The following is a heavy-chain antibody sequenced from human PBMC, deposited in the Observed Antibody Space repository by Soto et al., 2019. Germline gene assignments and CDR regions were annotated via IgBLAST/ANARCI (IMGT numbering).Heavy chain of an antibody. CDR3: ARGGGYDSFDF. J-gene: IGHJ4*02. V-gene: IGHV4-30-2*06. Sequence: SETLSLTCSVSGVTISYGGYSWSWLRQSPGKGLEWLGYISHVETTYYNPSFQSRLSLSIDRTRNQFSLSLSSMTAADKAVYYCARGGGYDSFDFWGQGIQVTVSS. CDR2: ISHVETT. CDR1: GVTISYGGYS. D-gene: IGHD3-3*01.